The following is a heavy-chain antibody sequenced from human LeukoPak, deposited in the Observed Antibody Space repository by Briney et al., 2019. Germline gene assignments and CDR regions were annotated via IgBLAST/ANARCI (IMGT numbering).Heavy chain of an antibody. CDR1: SGSISSIHYY. V-gene: IGHV4-30-4*01. CDR3: ARESTVITGQGRIFTGNYHGMDV. J-gene: IGHJ6*02. D-gene: IGHD4-23*01. CDR2: IYYSGST. Sequence: PSETLSLTCTVSSGSISSIHYYWSWIRQPPGKGLEWIGYIYYSGSTYYNPSLQSRVTISVDTSKNQFSLKLRSVTAADTAEYYCARESTVITGQGRIFTGNYHGMDVWGHGTTVIVSS.